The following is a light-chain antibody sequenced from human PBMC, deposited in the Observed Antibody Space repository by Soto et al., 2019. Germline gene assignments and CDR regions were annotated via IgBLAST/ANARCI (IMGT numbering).Light chain of an antibody. V-gene: IGKV3-15*01. CDR2: GAS. CDR3: QKYNNWPPWT. J-gene: IGKJ1*01. Sequence: EIVMTKSPATLSVSPGERATLSCRASQSVSSNLAWYQQKPGQAPRLLIYGASTRATGIPARFSGSGSGTEFTLTISSLQSEDFEVYYCQKYNNWPPWTFGQGTKVEIK. CDR1: QSVSSN.